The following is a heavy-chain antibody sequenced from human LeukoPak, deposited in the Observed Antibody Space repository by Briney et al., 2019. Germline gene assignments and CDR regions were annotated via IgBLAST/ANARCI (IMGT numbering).Heavy chain of an antibody. CDR1: GFTFDDYA. J-gene: IGHJ5*02. V-gene: IGHV3-9*01. CDR3: AISGGSYYKGGFAP. D-gene: IGHD3-10*01. CDR2: ISWNSGSI. Sequence: GRSLRLSCAASGFTFDDYAMHWVRQAPGKGLEWVSGISWNSGSIGYADSVKGRFTISRDNAKNSLYLQMNSLRAEDTAVYYCAISGGSYYKGGFAPWGQGTLVTVSS.